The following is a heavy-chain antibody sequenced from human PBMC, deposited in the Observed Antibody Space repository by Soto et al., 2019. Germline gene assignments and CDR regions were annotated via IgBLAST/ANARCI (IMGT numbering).Heavy chain of an antibody. V-gene: IGHV3-48*01. D-gene: IGHD2-8*01. J-gene: IGHJ6*02. Sequence: PGGSLRLSCSASGFTFSSYSMHWVRQPPGKGLEWVSAISGSGGSTYYADSVKGRFTISRDNAKNSLYLQMNSLRAEDTAVYYCARELYPGSQRYYYYGMDVWGQGTTVTVSS. CDR2: ISGSGGST. CDR1: GFTFSSYS. CDR3: ARELYPGSQRYYYYGMDV.